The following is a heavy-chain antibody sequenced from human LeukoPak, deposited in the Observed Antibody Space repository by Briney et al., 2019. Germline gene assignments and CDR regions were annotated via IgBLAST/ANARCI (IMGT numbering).Heavy chain of an antibody. CDR1: GFTFSSYA. D-gene: IGHD3-16*01. CDR3: ARERPQGDFDY. V-gene: IGHV3-30-3*01. CDR2: ISYDGSNK. Sequence: GRSLRLSCAASGFTFSSYAMHWVRQAPGKGLEWVAVISYDGSNKYYADSVKGRFTISRDNSKNTLYLQMNSLRAEDTAVYYCARERPQGDFDYWGQGTLVTVSS. J-gene: IGHJ4*02.